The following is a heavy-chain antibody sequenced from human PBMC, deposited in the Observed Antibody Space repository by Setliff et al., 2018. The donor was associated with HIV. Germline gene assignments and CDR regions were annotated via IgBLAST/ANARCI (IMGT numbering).Heavy chain of an antibody. J-gene: IGHJ4*02. CDR3: ARVWFGELSRVDY. CDR2: IYYSGST. V-gene: IGHV4-59*12. D-gene: IGHD3-10*01. Sequence: SETLSLTCTVSGGSISRYYWSWIWQPPGKGLEWIGYIYYSGSTNYNPSLKSRVTISVDTSKNQFSLKLSSVTAADTAVYYCARVWFGELSRVDYWGQGTLVTVSS. CDR1: GGSISRYY.